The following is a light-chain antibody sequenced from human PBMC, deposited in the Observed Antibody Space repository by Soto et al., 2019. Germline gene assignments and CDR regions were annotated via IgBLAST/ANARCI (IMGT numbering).Light chain of an antibody. CDR3: QSFDNGLLAYV. CDR1: SSNIGAEYD. V-gene: IGLV1-40*01. CDR2: ADN. Sequence: QSVLTQPPSVSGAPGQRVAISCTGSSSNIGAEYDVHWYQQLPGTAPKRLIYADNSRPSGVPGRFSASKSGTSASLAITGLQAEDEADYYCQSFDNGLLAYVFGTGTKVTVL. J-gene: IGLJ1*01.